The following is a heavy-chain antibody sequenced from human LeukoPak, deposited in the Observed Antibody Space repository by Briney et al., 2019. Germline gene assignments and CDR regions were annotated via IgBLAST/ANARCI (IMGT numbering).Heavy chain of an antibody. CDR1: GFTFSNAW. CDR3: TTEPAAGYYYYYGMDV. Sequence: GGSLRLSCVASGFTFSNAWMNWVRQAPGKGLEWVGRIKSKTDGGTTDYAAPVKDRFTISRDDSKNTLYLQMNSLKTEDTAVYYCTTEPAAGYYYYYGMDVWGQGTTVTVSS. V-gene: IGHV3-15*01. J-gene: IGHJ6*02. CDR2: IKSKTDGGTT. D-gene: IGHD6-25*01.